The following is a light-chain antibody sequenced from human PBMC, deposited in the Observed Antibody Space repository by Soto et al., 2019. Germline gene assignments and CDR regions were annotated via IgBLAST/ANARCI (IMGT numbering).Light chain of an antibody. Sequence: QSVLTQPPSASGTPGQRVTISCSGSSSNVGSNYVYWSQQLPATAPKLLIYRNNHRPSGVTARFSGSKSGTSASRAISGLWSEDEADYYYESWDVSLSAFYVFGTGTKLTVL. CDR2: RNN. CDR3: ESWDVSLSAFYV. CDR1: SSNVGSNY. V-gene: IGLV1-47*03. J-gene: IGLJ1*01.